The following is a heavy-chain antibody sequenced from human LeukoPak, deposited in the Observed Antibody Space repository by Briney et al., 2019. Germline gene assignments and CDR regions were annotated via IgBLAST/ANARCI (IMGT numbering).Heavy chain of an antibody. D-gene: IGHD3-22*01. CDR1: SGSSSGYF. CDR2: INQRGST. CDR3: ARGSIYYGDSSVYFDY. V-gene: IGHV4-34*01. J-gene: IGHJ4*02. Sequence: SETLSLTCAVYSGSSSGYFWTYVRQPPGMGLEWIGEINQRGSTNYNPSLKSRVTMSVDTSKNQFSLRLSSVTAADTAVYYCARGSIYYGDSSVYFDYWAQGTLVTVSS.